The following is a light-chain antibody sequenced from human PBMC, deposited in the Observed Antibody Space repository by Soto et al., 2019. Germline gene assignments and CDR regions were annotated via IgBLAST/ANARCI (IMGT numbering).Light chain of an antibody. J-gene: IGLJ1*01. Sequence: QSVLTQPPSASGSPGQSVAISCTGTSSDVGGYNYVPWYQQHPGKAPKLMIYEVNKRPSGVPDRFSGSKSGNTASLTVSGLQAEDEADYYCASWDGSLSGHVFGTGTKVTVL. V-gene: IGLV2-8*01. CDR1: SSDVGGYNY. CDR2: EVN. CDR3: ASWDGSLSGHV.